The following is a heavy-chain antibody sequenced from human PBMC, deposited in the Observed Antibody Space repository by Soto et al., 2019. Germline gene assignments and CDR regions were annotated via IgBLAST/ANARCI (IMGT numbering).Heavy chain of an antibody. CDR2: ISYDGSNK. CDR1: GFTFSTYG. J-gene: IGHJ4*02. D-gene: IGHD2-2*01. V-gene: IGHV3-30*18. Sequence: QVQLVESGGGVVQPGRSLRLSCAASGFTFSTYGMHWVRQAPGKGLEWVAVISYDGSNKYYADSVKGRFTISRDSSRNTLYLQMNSLGAEDTAVYYCAEALGYCTSTTCSIDYWGQGTLVTVSS. CDR3: AEALGYCTSTTCSIDY.